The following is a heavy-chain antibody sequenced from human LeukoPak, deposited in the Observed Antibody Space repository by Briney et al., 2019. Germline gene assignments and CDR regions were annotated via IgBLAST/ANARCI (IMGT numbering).Heavy chain of an antibody. Sequence: SETLSLTCTVSGGSISSYYWGWIRQPPGKGLEWIANFYYTGSTYYNPSLKSRVTISLDTSKNQFSLKLSSVSAADTAVYYCARRGGSNYFDYWGQGTLVTVSS. CDR1: GGSISSYY. J-gene: IGHJ4*02. CDR3: ARRGGSNYFDY. CDR2: FYYTGST. D-gene: IGHD1-26*01. V-gene: IGHV4-39*07.